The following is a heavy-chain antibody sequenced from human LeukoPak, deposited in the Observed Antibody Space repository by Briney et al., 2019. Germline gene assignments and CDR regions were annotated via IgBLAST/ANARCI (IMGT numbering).Heavy chain of an antibody. CDR2: ISYDGSNK. CDR1: GFAFSTYG. J-gene: IGHJ6*02. D-gene: IGHD4-23*01. V-gene: IGHV3-30*19. Sequence: PGGSLRPPFAASGFAFSTYGMHWVRQAPGKGLGGVAVISYDGSNKYYADSVKGRFTISRDNSKNTLYLQMNSLRAEDTAVYYCARDGYDYGGYYYYYGMDVWGQGTTVTVSS. CDR3: ARDGYDYGGYYYYYGMDV.